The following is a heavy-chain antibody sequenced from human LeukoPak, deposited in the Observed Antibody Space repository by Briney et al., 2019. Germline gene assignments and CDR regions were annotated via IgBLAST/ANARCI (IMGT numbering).Heavy chain of an antibody. J-gene: IGHJ3*02. CDR1: GYTFTSYG. CDR2: ISAYNGNT. CDR3: ARDDILTGDAFDI. Sequence: GASVTVSCKASGYTFTSYGISWVRQAPGQGLEWMGWISAYNGNTNYAQKLQGRVTMTTDTSTRTAYMELRSLRSDDTAVYYCARDDILTGDAFDIWGQGTMVTVSS. D-gene: IGHD3-9*01. V-gene: IGHV1-18*01.